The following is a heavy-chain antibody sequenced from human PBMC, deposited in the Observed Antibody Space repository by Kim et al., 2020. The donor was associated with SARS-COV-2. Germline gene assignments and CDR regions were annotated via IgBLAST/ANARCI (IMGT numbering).Heavy chain of an antibody. D-gene: IGHD3-3*01. V-gene: IGHV4-4*02. Sequence: TNYTPSLKRRVTIAVDKSKNQFSLKRSSVTAADTAVYYCASTSFGSGDDYWGQGTLVTVSS. CDR2: T. J-gene: IGHJ4*02. CDR3: ASTSFGSGDDY.